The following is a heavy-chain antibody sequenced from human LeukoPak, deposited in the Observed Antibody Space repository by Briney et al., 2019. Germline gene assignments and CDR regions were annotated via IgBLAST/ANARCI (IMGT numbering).Heavy chain of an antibody. V-gene: IGHV1-2*06. CDR3: ARDIVGIGYYDSSGHEDY. J-gene: IGHJ4*02. D-gene: IGHD3-22*01. CDR1: GYTFTGYY. CDR2: INPNSGGT. Sequence: ASVKVSCKASGYTFTGYYIHWVRQAPGQGLEWMGRINPNSGGTNYAQKFQGRVIMTRDTSISTAYMELSRLRSDDTAVYYCARDIVGIGYYDSSGHEDYWGQGSLVTVSS.